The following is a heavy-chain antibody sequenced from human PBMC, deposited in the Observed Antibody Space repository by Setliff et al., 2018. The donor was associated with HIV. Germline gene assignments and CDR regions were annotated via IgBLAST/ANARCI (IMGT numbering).Heavy chain of an antibody. V-gene: IGHV4-61*09. CDR3: ARDTSGGY. J-gene: IGHJ4*02. Sequence: TLSLTCSVSGGSIRSGSYYWSWIRQPAGKGLEWIGHIYSTGSTRYNPSLESRLTILVDTSRNQFSLKLTSVTAADTAVYYCARDTSGGYWGQGTLVTAPQ. CDR1: GGSIRSGSYY. CDR2: IYSTGST. D-gene: IGHD3-10*01.